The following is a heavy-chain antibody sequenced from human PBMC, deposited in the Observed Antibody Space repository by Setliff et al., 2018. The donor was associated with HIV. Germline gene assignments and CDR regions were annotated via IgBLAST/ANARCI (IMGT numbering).Heavy chain of an antibody. CDR3: AGEYSSSSPFEY. V-gene: IGHV1-8*03. Sequence: ASVKVSCKASGYTFTGYYMHWVRQATGQGLEWMGWMNPNSGNTGYAQKFQGRVTITADESTSTAYMELSSLRSEDTAVYYCAGEYSSSSPFEYWGRGTLVTVSS. CDR2: MNPNSGNT. D-gene: IGHD6-6*01. J-gene: IGHJ4*02. CDR1: GYTFTGYY.